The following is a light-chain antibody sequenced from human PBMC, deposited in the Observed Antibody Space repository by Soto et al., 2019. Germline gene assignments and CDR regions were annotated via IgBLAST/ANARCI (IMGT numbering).Light chain of an antibody. CDR3: QQYNNWPSIT. CDR1: QSVSSYK. V-gene: IGKV3D-15*01. Sequence: EIVLTQSPGTLSLSPGERATLSCRASQSVSSYKLAWYQQKPGQPPRLLIYGASSRATGIPDRFSGSGSGTEFTLTISSLQSEDFAVYYCQQYNNWPSITFGQGTRLEIK. J-gene: IGKJ5*01. CDR2: GAS.